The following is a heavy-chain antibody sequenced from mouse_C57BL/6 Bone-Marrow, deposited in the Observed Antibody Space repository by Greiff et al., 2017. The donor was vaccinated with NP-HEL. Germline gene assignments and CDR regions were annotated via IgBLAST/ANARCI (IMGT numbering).Heavy chain of an antibody. V-gene: IGHV5-12*01. J-gene: IGHJ3*01. CDR1: GFTFSDYY. CDR2: ISNGGGST. Sequence: EVMLVESGGGLVQPGGSLKLSCAASGFTFSDYYMYWVRQTPEKRLEWVAYISNGGGSTYYPDTVKGRFTISRDNAKNTLYLQMSRLKSEDTAMYYCASPNCYGSSYKAWFAYWGQGTLVTVSA. D-gene: IGHD1-1*01. CDR3: ASPNCYGSSYKAWFAY.